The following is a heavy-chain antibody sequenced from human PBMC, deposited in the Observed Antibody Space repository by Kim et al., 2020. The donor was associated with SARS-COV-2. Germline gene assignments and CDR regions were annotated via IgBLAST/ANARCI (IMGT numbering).Heavy chain of an antibody. Sequence: SETLSLTCAYGGSLSGYYWGWVRQSPEMGLEWIGEVNEYGSSNYNPSLKSRITTSVDPSKSQFSLMLSSVTAADTAVYYCARSRGGSAWYGDFEQWGRGTLVTVSS. CDR2: VNEYGSS. CDR1: GGSLSGYY. J-gene: IGHJ1*01. CDR3: ARSRGGSAWYGDFEQ. V-gene: IGHV4-34*01. D-gene: IGHD6-19*01.